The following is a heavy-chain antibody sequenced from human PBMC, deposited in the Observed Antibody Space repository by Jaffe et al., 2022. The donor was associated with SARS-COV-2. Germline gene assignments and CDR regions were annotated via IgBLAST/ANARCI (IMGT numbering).Heavy chain of an antibody. CDR1: GFGFNNHA. CDR3: ARGGYGDYYYNYYYMDV. CDR2: ISYDGSRK. D-gene: IGHD4-17*01. V-gene: IGHV3-30*09. J-gene: IGHJ6*03. Sequence: QVQLVESGGGVVQPGRSLRLSCAASGFGFNNHAMHWVRQAPGKGLEWVAFISYDGSRKYHADSVMGRFAISRDNSKNTLYLQMSSLRTEDTAIYNCARGGYGDYYYNYYYMDVWGKGTTVTVSS.